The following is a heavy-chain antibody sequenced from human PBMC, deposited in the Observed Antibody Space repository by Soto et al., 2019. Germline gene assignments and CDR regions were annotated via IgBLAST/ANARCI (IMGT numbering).Heavy chain of an antibody. CDR3: ARQDSGADTAMVHYYYYGMDV. J-gene: IGHJ6*02. V-gene: IGHV5-10-1*01. CDR1: GYSFPSYW. D-gene: IGHD5-18*01. Sequence: PRESLKISCKSSGYSFPSYWISWVRPMPGKGLEWMGRIDPSDSYTNYSPSFQGHVTISADKSISTAYLQWSSLKASDTAMYYCARQDSGADTAMVHYYYYGMDVWGQGTTVTVSS. CDR2: IDPSDSYT.